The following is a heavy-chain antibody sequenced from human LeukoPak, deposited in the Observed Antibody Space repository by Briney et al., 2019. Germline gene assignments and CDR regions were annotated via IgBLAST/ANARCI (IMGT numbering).Heavy chain of an antibody. CDR3: AREYTCYFDY. D-gene: IGHD6-6*01. V-gene: IGHV3-66*02. CDR1: GFTFSSNY. J-gene: IGHJ4*02. Sequence: GGSLRLSCAASGFTFSSNYMRWVRQAPGKGLEWVSVIYSGGSTYYADSVKGRFTISRDNSKNTLYLQMNSLGTEDTAVYYCAREYTCYFDYWGQGTLVTVSS. CDR2: IYSGGST.